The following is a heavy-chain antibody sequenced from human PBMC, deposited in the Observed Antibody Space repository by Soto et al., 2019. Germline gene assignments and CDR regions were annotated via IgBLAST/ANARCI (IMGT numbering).Heavy chain of an antibody. V-gene: IGHV1-24*01. CDR3: ARERFIAAAGADY. CDR2: FDPEDGET. CDR1: GYTLTELS. Sequence: AASVKVSCKVSGYTLTELSMHWVRQAPGKGLEWMGGFDPEDGETIYAQKFQGRVTITADESTSTAYMELSSLRSEDTAVYYCARERFIAAAGADYWGQGTLVTVSS. J-gene: IGHJ4*02. D-gene: IGHD6-13*01.